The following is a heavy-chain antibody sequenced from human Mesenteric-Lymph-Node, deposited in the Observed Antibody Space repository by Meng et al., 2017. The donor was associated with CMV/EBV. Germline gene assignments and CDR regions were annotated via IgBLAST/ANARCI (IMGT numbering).Heavy chain of an antibody. J-gene: IGHJ5*02. D-gene: IGHD2-2*01. Sequence: GESLKISCAASGFTFGDYDMSWVRQVPGKGLEWVSYISSSETIYYADSVKGRFTILRDNAKNSLHLQMNSLRADDTAVYYCARDLQLSTWGQGTLVTVSS. CDR3: ARDLQLST. CDR1: GFTFGDYD. V-gene: IGHV3-69-1*01. CDR2: ISSSETI.